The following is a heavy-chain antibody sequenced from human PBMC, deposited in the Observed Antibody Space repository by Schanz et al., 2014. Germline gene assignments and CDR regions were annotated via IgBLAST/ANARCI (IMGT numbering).Heavy chain of an antibody. D-gene: IGHD3-9*01. V-gene: IGHV1-18*01. Sequence: QVQLVQSGAEVKKPGSSVKVSCKASGGTFNSYAVSWVRQAPGQGLEWMGYISGYNGNTNYAPKVQDRVTMTTDTSTSTAYMELRSLRSDDTAVYYCARGWGYDALTGYVFWGQGTLVTVSS. CDR1: GGTFNSYA. CDR2: ISGYNGNT. J-gene: IGHJ4*02. CDR3: ARGWGYDALTGYVF.